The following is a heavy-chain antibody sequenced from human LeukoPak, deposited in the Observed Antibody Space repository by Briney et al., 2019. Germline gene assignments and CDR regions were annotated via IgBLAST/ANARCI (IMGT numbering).Heavy chain of an antibody. CDR1: GFTFADYA. CDR3: TRDRGYSYSWYSDS. J-gene: IGHJ4*02. D-gene: IGHD5-18*01. Sequence: GGSLRLSCTTSGFTFADYAMSWVRQAPGKGLEWVGFIRSKTYGGTTEYAASVKGRFTISRDDSKSIAYLQVNSLKSEDTAVYYCTRDRGYSYSWYSDSWGQGTLVTVSS. V-gene: IGHV3-49*04. CDR2: IRSKTYGGTT.